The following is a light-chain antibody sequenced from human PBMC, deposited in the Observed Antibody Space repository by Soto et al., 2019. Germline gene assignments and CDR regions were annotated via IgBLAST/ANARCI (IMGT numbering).Light chain of an antibody. Sequence: QSALTQPASVSGSPGQSITISCTGTSSDVGGYNYVSWYQQHPGKAPKLMIYDVSNRPSGVSTRFSGSKSGNTASLTISGLQAEDEADYYGSSYTSSSTLYVVFGGGTKLTVL. V-gene: IGLV2-14*01. J-gene: IGLJ2*01. CDR2: DVS. CDR3: SSYTSSSTLYVV. CDR1: SSDVGGYNY.